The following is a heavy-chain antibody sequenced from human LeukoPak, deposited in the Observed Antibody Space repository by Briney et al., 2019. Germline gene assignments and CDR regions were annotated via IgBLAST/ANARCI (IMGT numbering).Heavy chain of an antibody. CDR1: GFTLSPYG. D-gene: IGHD3-10*01. Sequence: GGCLRLFCAVSGFTLSPYGVHSVRQAPGKGLEWLAFIRYDASNKYYADSVKGRFTTSKDNSKNTRYLQMNGLNPEDKDAYFYYCTSVTRGRLEGFGYRGQGNMVTVSS. CDR3: YCTSVTRGRLEGFGY. V-gene: IGHV3-30*02. CDR2: IRYDASNK. J-gene: IGHJ4*02.